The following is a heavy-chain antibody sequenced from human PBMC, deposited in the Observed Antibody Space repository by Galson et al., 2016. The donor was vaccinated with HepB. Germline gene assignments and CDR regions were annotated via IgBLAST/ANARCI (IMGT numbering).Heavy chain of an antibody. CDR3: ARERAIAVAGAGWFDP. CDR1: GYTFTGYY. D-gene: IGHD6-19*01. Sequence: SVKVSCKVSGYTFTGYYMHWVRQAPGQGLEWMGWMNPNNGGTNYAQKFQGRVTMTRDTSISTAYMELSRLSSDDTAVYYCARERAIAVAGAGWFDPWGQGTLVTVSS. V-gene: IGHV1-2*02. J-gene: IGHJ5*02. CDR2: MNPNNGGT.